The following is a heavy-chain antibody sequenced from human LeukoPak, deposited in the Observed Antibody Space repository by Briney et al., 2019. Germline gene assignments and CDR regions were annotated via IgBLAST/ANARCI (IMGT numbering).Heavy chain of an antibody. J-gene: IGHJ4*02. Sequence: PGGSLRLSCAASGFTFSSYAMSWVRQAPGKGLEWVSAISGSGGSTYYADYVKGRFTISGDNSKNTLYLQMNSLRAEDTAVYYCAKDLVGYCTGGVCPYFDYWGQGTLVTVSS. CDR3: AKDLVGYCTGGVCPYFDY. CDR2: ISGSGGST. CDR1: GFTFSSYA. D-gene: IGHD2-8*02. V-gene: IGHV3-23*01.